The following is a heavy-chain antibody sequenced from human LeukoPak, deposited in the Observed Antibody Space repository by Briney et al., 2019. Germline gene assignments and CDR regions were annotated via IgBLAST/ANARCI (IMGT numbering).Heavy chain of an antibody. Sequence: SETLSLTCTVSGGSISSYFWSWIRQPPGKGLEWIGYMYYSGSTTYNPSLKSRVTISLDTSKNQFSLKVTSVTAADTAMYYCVRHSPGSRGVDYWGQGTLVTVSP. CDR1: GGSISSYF. CDR3: VRHSPGSRGVDY. V-gene: IGHV4-59*08. D-gene: IGHD6-25*01. J-gene: IGHJ4*02. CDR2: MYYSGST.